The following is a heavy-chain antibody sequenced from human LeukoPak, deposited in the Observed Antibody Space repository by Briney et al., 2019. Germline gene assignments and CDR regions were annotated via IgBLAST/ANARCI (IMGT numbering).Heavy chain of an antibody. CDR2: IIPFFGTA. CDR1: RGTFRNYP. V-gene: IGHV1-69*13. D-gene: IGHD5-12*01. CDR3: ASMQYSGYAGE. J-gene: IGHJ4*02. Sequence: SSVKVSCLASRGTFRNYPMSGVGPAPGQGLDWMGGIIPFFGTANYVQKFQGRATITLDESTNKAYMELSRQRYDHTPVYVCASMQYSGYAGEWGQRTLVTVSS.